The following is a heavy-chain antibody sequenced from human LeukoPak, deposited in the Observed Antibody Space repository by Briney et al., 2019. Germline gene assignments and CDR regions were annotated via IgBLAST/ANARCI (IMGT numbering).Heavy chain of an antibody. D-gene: IGHD6-6*01. J-gene: IGHJ4*02. CDR1: GGSISSGSYY. V-gene: IGHV4-61*02. Sequence: SQTLSLTCTVSGGSISSGSYYWSWIRQPAGKGLEWIGRIYTSGSTNYNPSLKSRVTISVDTSKNQFSLKLSSVTAADTAVYYCARDLGSSSLGYFDYWGQGTLATVSS. CDR2: IYTSGST. CDR3: ARDLGSSSLGYFDY.